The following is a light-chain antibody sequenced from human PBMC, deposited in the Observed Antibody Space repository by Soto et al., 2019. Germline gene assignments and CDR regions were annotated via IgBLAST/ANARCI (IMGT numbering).Light chain of an antibody. V-gene: IGLV2-23*01. CDR1: SSDVGRYNL. CDR3: CSYAGSSFVL. J-gene: IGLJ2*01. Sequence: QSALTQPASVSGSPGQSITISCTGTSSDVGRYNLVSWYQQHPGKAPKLMIHEGSKRPSGVSNRFSGSKSGNTASLTISGLQAEDEADYYCCSYAGSSFVLFGGGTKLTVL. CDR2: EGS.